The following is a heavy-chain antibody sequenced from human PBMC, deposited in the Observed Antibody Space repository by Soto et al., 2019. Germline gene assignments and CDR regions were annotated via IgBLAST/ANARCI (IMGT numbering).Heavy chain of an antibody. CDR3: ARDGDGDYPVDY. J-gene: IGHJ4*02. Sequence: EVQRVESGGGLVQPGGSLRLSCAASGFTFSIYWMHWVRQGPGKGLVWVARITSDGRSTGYADSVKGRFTISRDNAKNTLYLQINSLRAEDTAVYYCARDGDGDYPVDYWGQGTLVTVAS. V-gene: IGHV3-74*01. CDR1: GFTFSIYW. D-gene: IGHD4-17*01. CDR2: ITSDGRST.